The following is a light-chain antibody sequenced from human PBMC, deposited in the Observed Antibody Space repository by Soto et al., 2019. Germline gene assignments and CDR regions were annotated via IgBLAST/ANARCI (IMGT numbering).Light chain of an antibody. CDR2: EAS. J-gene: IGKJ1*01. V-gene: IGKV1-39*01. CDR1: QSISSY. CDR3: QQSYNTPPWT. Sequence: DIQMTQSPSSLSASVGDRVTITCRASQSISSYLNWYQHQPGKAPKLLIYEASKLQGGVPSRFGGSGSGTDFTLTISNLQPADFATYYCQQSYNTPPWTFGQGTKVDI.